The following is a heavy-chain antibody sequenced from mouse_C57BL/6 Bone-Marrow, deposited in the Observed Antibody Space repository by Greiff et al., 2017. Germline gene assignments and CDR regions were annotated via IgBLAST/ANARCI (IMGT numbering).Heavy chain of an antibody. D-gene: IGHD3-2*02. V-gene: IGHV1-42*01. CDR3: ARGRQLRPCAY. J-gene: IGHJ3*01. CDR1: GYSFTGYY. Sequence: EVQLQQSGPELVKPGASVKISCKASGYSFTGYYMNWVKQSPEKSLEWIGEINPSTGGTTYNQTFKAKATLTADKSSSTAYMQLKSLTSEDSAVYFCARGRQLRPCAYWGQGTLVTVSA. CDR2: INPSTGGT.